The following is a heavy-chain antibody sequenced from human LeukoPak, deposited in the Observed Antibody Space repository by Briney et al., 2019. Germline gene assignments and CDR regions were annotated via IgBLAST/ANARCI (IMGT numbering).Heavy chain of an antibody. V-gene: IGHV4-39*01. D-gene: IGHD3-22*01. J-gene: IGHJ4*02. CDR3: ARGEGGYFDY. CDR2: IYYSGSS. CDR1: GGSISSSSYY. Sequence: SDTLSLTCTVSGGSISSSSYYWAWIRQPPGKGLEWIGNIYYSGSSYDTPSLKSPVTIAIDTSKNQFSLKLSSVTGADTAVYYCARGEGGYFDYWGQGTPVTVSS.